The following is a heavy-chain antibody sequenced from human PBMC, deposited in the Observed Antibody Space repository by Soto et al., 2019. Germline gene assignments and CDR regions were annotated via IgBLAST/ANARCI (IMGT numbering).Heavy chain of an antibody. V-gene: IGHV1-69*12. CDR1: GGTFSSYA. CDR3: ARDGYYYDSSGYYYYFDY. J-gene: IGHJ4*02. D-gene: IGHD3-22*01. CDR2: IIPIFGTA. Sequence: QVQLVQSGAEVKKPGSSVKVSCKASGGTFSSYAISWVRQVPGQGLEWMGGIIPIFGTANYAQKFQGRVSITADESTSTAYMELSSLRSEDTAVYYCARDGYYYDSSGYYYYFDYWGQGTLVTVSS.